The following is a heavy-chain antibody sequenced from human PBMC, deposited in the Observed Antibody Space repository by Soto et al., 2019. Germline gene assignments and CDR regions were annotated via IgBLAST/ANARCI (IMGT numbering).Heavy chain of an antibody. CDR3: ARDPSYYGMDV. Sequence: ASVKVSCKASGYTFSSYGISWVRQASGQGLEWMGWISAYNGNTNYAQNLQGRVTMTTDTSTSTAYMELRSLRSDDTAVYYCARDPSYYGMDVWGQGTTVTVSS. CDR2: ISAYNGNT. J-gene: IGHJ6*02. CDR1: GYTFSSYG. V-gene: IGHV1-18*01.